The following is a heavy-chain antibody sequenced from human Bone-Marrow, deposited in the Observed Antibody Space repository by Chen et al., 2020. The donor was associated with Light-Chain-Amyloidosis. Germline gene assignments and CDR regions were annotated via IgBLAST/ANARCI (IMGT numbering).Heavy chain of an antibody. D-gene: IGHD1-26*01. CDR1: GGSISSSHW. Sequence: QVQLQESGPGLVKPSGTLSLPCGASGGSISSSHWGIWVPQTPGKGLEWISAIYYTGDTNYNPSLKSRVTMSVDNSRNQFSLNLRSVTAADTAVYYCARSGASGTYYANWLDPWGQGTLVTVSS. V-gene: IGHV4-4*02. CDR3: ARSGASGTYYANWLDP. CDR2: IYYTGDT. J-gene: IGHJ5*02.